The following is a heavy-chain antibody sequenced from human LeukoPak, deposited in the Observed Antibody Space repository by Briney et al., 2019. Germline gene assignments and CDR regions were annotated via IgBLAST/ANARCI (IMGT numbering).Heavy chain of an antibody. CDR1: GFSVSSNY. V-gene: IGHV3-53*01. J-gene: IGHJ4*02. CDR3: ACGASSYGDGFDY. D-gene: IGHD5-18*01. Sequence: GGSLTLSCAASGFSVSSNYMSWVRQAPGKGLEWVSFIYTGGNTYYAASLKVRFTISRDNSTTTLYLQMTSLRAADPAVYYCACGASSYGDGFDYWGQGTLVTVSS. CDR2: IYTGGNT.